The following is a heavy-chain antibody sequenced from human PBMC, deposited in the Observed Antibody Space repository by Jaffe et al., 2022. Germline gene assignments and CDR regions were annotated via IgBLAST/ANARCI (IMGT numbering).Heavy chain of an antibody. V-gene: IGHV4-38-2*01. CDR1: GYSISSGYY. J-gene: IGHJ3*02. CDR2: IYHSGST. CDR3: ARAGFGWGYLDAFDI. Sequence: QVQLQESGPGLVKPSETLSLTCAVSGYSISSGYYWGWIRQPPGKGLEWIGSIYHSGSTYYNPSLKSRVTISVDTSKNQFSLKLSSVTAADTAVYYCARAGFGWGYLDAFDIWGQGTMVTVSS. D-gene: IGHD3-16*02.